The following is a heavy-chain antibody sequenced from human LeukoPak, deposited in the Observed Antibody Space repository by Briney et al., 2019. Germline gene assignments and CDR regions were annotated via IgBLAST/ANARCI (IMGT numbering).Heavy chain of an antibody. CDR1: GDSVSNGNYY. CDR3: ARSQNYYGSGDY. V-gene: IGHV4-61*01. CDR2: IYYTGST. Sequence: SETLSLTCTVSGDSVSNGNYYWSWLRQPPGKALEGIGYIYYTGSTYYNPSLEGRVTISVDTSRNQFSVKLSSVTAADTAVYYCARSQNYYGSGDYWSQGTLVTVSS. J-gene: IGHJ4*02. D-gene: IGHD3-10*01.